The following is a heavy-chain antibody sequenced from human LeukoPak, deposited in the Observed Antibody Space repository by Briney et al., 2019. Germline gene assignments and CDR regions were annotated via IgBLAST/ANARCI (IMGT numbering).Heavy chain of an antibody. CDR1: GFTFSDYY. D-gene: IGHD3-10*01. Sequence: GGSLRLSCAASGFTFSDYYMSWIRQAPGKGLEWVSYISSSSSYTNYADSVKGRFTISRDNAKNSLYLQMNSLRAEDTAVYYCARITMVRGVVRREIDSWGQGTLVTVSS. J-gene: IGHJ4*02. CDR3: ARITMVRGVVRREIDS. CDR2: ISSSSSYT. V-gene: IGHV3-11*06.